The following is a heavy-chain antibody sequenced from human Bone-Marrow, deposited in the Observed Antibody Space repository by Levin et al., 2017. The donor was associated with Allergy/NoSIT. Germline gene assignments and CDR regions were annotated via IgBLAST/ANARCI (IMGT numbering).Heavy chain of an antibody. CDR2: INHSGST. D-gene: IGHD5-24*01. V-gene: IGHV4-34*01. CDR3: ARGHGRWLQVSGLNY. CDR1: GGSFSGYY. J-gene: IGHJ4*02. Sequence: SETLSLTCAVYGGSFSGYYWSWIRQPPGKGLEWIGEINHSGSTNYNPSLKSRVTISVDTSKNQFSLKLSSVTAADTAVYDCARGHGRWLQVSGLNYWGQGTLVTVSS.